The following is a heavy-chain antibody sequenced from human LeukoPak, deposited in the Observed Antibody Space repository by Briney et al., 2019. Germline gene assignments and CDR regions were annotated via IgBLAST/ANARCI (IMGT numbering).Heavy chain of an antibody. J-gene: IGHJ3*02. CDR1: GFTFSSYE. CDR2: ISSSGSTI. CDR3: LEGHSSSFDM. D-gene: IGHD2-2*01. Sequence: PGGSLRLSCAASGFTFSSYEMNWVRQAPGKGLEWVSYISSSGSTIYYADSVKGRFTISRDNAKSSLYLQMDSLRAEDTAVYYCLEGHSSSFDMWGQGTLVTVSS. V-gene: IGHV3-48*03.